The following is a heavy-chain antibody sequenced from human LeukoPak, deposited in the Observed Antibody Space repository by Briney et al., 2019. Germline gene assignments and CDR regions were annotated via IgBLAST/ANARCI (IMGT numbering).Heavy chain of an antibody. CDR1: GFTFSSYS. CDR3: ARDRDIVATIYYFDY. J-gene: IGHJ4*02. Sequence: GGSLRLSWAASGFTFSSYSMNWVRQAPGKGLEWVSSISSSSSYIYYADSVKGRFTISRDNAKNSLYLQMNSLRAEDTAVYYCARDRDIVATIYYFDYWGQGTLVTVSS. CDR2: ISSSSSYI. V-gene: IGHV3-21*01. D-gene: IGHD5-12*01.